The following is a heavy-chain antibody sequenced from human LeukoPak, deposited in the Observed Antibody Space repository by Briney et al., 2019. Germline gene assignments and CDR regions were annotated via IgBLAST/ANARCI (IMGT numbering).Heavy chain of an antibody. CDR1: GGSISSYY. J-gene: IGHJ6*03. Sequence: SETLSLTCTVSGGSISSYYWSWIRQPPGKGLEWIGYIYYSGSHNYNPSLKSRVTISVDTSKNQFALKLSSVTAADTAVYYCARDRISSGGLYYYYMDVWGKGPAATVPS. CDR3: ARDRISSGGLYYYYMDV. D-gene: IGHD6-6*01. V-gene: IGHV4-59*01. CDR2: IYYSGSH.